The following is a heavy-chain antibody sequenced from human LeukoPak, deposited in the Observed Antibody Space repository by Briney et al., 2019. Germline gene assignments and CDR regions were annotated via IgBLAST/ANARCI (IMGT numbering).Heavy chain of an antibody. V-gene: IGHV4-59*01. CDR3: ARVYCSGGSCYSDY. CDR2: IYYSGST. D-gene: IGHD2-15*01. CDR1: GGSISSYY. Sequence: SETLSLTCTVSGGSISSYYWSWIRQPPGKGLEWIGYIYYSGSTNYNPSLKSRVTISVDTSKNQFSLKLSSVTAADTAVYYCARVYCSGGSCYSDYMGEGTLVTVSS. J-gene: IGHJ4*02.